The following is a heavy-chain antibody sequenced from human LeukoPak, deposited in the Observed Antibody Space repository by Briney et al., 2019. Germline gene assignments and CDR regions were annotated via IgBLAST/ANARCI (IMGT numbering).Heavy chain of an antibody. V-gene: IGHV3-23*01. J-gene: IGHJ4*02. Sequence: GGSLRLSCVASGFSFDICAMSWVRQAPGRGPEWVSSIGGPTETYYADSVKGRFTVSRDNSQNTLHLQINSLRAEDTAVYYCPKDATPRNSIWDYFGKWGQGALVTVST. CDR2: IGGPTET. D-gene: IGHD4-23*01. CDR1: GFSFDICA. CDR3: PKDATPRNSIWDYFGK.